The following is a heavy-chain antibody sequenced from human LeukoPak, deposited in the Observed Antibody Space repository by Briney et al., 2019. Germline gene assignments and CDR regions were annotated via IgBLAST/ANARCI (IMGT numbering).Heavy chain of an antibody. CDR3: ASIKPNCSGGSCYSVTLPDDAFDI. CDR2: IVVGSGNT. D-gene: IGHD2-15*01. J-gene: IGHJ3*02. CDR1: GFTFTSSA. Sequence: SVKVSCKASGFTFTSSAMQWARQARGQRLEWIGWIVVGSGNTNYAQKFQERVTITRDMSTSTAYMELSSLRSEDTAVYYCASIKPNCSGGSCYSVTLPDDAFDIWGQGTMVTVSS. V-gene: IGHV1-58*02.